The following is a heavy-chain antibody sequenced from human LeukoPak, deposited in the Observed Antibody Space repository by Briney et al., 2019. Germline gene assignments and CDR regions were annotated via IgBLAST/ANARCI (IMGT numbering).Heavy chain of an antibody. D-gene: IGHD5-18*01. CDR3: AKDRNLNNPYSYGPFDY. CDR1: GFTFSSYV. J-gene: IGHJ4*02. V-gene: IGHV3-23*01. Sequence: PGGSLRLSCAASGFTFSSYVMSWVRQAPGKGLEWVSAISGSGGSTYYADSVKGRFTISRDNSKNTLYLQMNSLRAEDTAVYYCAKDRNLNNPYSYGPFDYWGQGTLVTVSS. CDR2: ISGSGGST.